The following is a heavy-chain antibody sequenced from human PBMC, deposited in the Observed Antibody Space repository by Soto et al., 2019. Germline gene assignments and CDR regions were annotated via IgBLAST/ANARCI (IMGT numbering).Heavy chain of an antibody. CDR2: IYNDGST. Sequence: EVQLVETGGGLIQPGGSLRLSCAASGFTVSNSYMSWVRQAPGKGLEWVSVIYNDGSTYYADSVKGRFAISRDNSKNTLYLQMDSLRAEDTAVYFCARHPSHSTAGNYYGMDVWGQGTTVTVSS. CDR1: GFTVSNSY. J-gene: IGHJ6*02. V-gene: IGHV3-53*02. CDR3: ARHPSHSTAGNYYGMDV. D-gene: IGHD2-2*01.